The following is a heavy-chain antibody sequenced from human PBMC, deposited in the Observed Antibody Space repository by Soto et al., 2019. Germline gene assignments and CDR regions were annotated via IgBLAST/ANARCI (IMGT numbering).Heavy chain of an antibody. Sequence: SETMSHTCTFADVSISSHYLILIRQNPGKRLEWIGYVHNSGSINYNPSLKSRVTISLDTSKNQFSLRLDSVTAADTAVYFCVRSSIITRVFMYAFDFWGHGTLVTVSS. CDR1: DVSISSHY. D-gene: IGHD3-10*01. V-gene: IGHV4-4*08. CDR2: VHNSGSI. CDR3: VRSSIITRVFMYAFDF. J-gene: IGHJ4*01.